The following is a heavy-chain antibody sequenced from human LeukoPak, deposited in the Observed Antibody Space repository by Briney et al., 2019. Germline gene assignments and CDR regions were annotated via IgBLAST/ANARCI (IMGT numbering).Heavy chain of an antibody. CDR2: IYSTGST. J-gene: IGHJ4*02. Sequence: ETLSLTCTVSGFSISNYYLSWIRQPAGKGLEWIGRIYSTGSTNYNPSLKSRVTMSVDTSKNQFSLRLKSVTAADAAVYYCARQIGSAGTAGFDFWGQGALVTVSS. V-gene: IGHV4-4*07. D-gene: IGHD6-13*01. CDR1: GFSISNYY. CDR3: ARQIGSAGTAGFDF.